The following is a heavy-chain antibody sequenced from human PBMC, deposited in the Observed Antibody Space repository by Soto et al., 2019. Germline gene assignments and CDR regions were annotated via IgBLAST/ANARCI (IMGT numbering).Heavy chain of an antibody. CDR1: GTSISSYY. CDR3: ARYNSYAIDY. V-gene: IGHV4-59*01. CDR2: IHKSGTT. J-gene: IGHJ4*02. Sequence: PSEPLSLTCTVSGTSISSYYWSLIRQPPGKALEWLANIHKSGTTNSNPSLASRVTLSVDTSKNQFSLKMTSVTAADRAMYFCARYNSYAIDYWGRGALVTVS. D-gene: IGHD2-8*01.